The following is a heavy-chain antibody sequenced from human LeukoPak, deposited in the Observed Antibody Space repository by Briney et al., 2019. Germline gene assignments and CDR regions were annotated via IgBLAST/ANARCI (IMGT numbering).Heavy chain of an antibody. Sequence: SVKVSCKASGGTFSSYAISWVRQAPGQGLEWMGGIIPIFVTANYAQKFQGRVTITADESTSTAYMELSSLRSEDTAVYYCARDQDRVHDYGDYDRMYYFDYWGQGTLVTVSS. V-gene: IGHV1-69*13. CDR1: GGTFSSYA. J-gene: IGHJ4*02. CDR2: IIPIFVTA. CDR3: ARDQDRVHDYGDYDRMYYFDY. D-gene: IGHD4-17*01.